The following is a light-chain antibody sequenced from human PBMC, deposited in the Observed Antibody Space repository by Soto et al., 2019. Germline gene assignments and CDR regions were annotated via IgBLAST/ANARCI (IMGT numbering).Light chain of an antibody. Sequence: EIVLTQSPGILYLSPGDRATLSCRASQTIISGFFAWYQQKVGQAPRILIYDASNRATGVPDRFSGSGSGTDFSITISSLEPEDFAVYHCQQYSSSPRTFGQGTRLEIK. CDR2: DAS. V-gene: IGKV3-20*01. CDR3: QQYSSSPRT. J-gene: IGKJ5*01. CDR1: QTIISGF.